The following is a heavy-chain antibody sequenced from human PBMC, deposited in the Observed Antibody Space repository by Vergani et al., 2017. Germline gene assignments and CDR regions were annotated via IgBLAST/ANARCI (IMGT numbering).Heavy chain of an antibody. D-gene: IGHD3-3*01. J-gene: IGHJ4*02. CDR2: ISYDGSNK. CDR1: GCTFSSYA. Sequence: QVQLVESGGGVVQPGRSLRLSCAASGCTFSSYAMHWVRQAPGKGLEWVTIISYDGSNKYYADSVKGRFTISRDNSKNTLYLQMNSLRAEDTAVYYCARDPTYYDFWSGYYFDYWGQGTLVTVSS. CDR3: ARDPTYYDFWSGYYFDY. V-gene: IGHV3-30-3*01.